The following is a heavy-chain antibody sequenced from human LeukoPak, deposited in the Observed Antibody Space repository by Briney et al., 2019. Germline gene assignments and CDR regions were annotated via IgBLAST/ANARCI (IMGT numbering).Heavy chain of an antibody. Sequence: SGPTLVNPTQTLTLTCTFSGFSLNTNAVAVGWVRQPPGQALEWLTFIYGNDDKRYSPPLASRLTITKDTSKNQVVLTMTDMDYVDTATYYCVHRTMVTSVDHWGQGTLVTASS. V-gene: IGHV2-5*01. CDR3: VHRTMVTSVDH. J-gene: IGHJ4*02. CDR2: IYGNDDK. CDR1: GFSLNTNAVA. D-gene: IGHD4-17*01.